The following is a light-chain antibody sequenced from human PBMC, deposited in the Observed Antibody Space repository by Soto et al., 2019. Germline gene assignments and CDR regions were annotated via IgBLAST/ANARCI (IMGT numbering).Light chain of an antibody. J-gene: IGLJ1*01. CDR1: SSDVGGYNY. CDR2: DVS. Sequence: QSALTQPASVSGSPGQSITISCTGTSSDVGGYNYVSWYQQHPGKAPKLMIYDVSNWPSGVSNRFSGSKSGNTASLTISGLRAEDEADYYFSSYTSSSTLRVFGTGTKLTVL. CDR3: SSYTSSSTLRV. V-gene: IGLV2-14*01.